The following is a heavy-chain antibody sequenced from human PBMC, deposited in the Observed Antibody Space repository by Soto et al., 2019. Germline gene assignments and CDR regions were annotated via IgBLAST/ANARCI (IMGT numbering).Heavy chain of an antibody. CDR2: ISGSGGST. CDR1: GFTFSSYA. J-gene: IGHJ4*02. CDR3: AKARDYDILTGYYPAVSDY. V-gene: IGHV3-23*01. Sequence: EVQLLESGGGLVQPGGSLRLSCAASGFTFSSYAMSWVRQAPGKGLEWVSAISGSGGSTYYADSVKGRFTISRDNSKNTVYLKMNSLRAEDTAVYYCAKARDYDILTGYYPAVSDYWGQGTLVTVSS. D-gene: IGHD3-9*01.